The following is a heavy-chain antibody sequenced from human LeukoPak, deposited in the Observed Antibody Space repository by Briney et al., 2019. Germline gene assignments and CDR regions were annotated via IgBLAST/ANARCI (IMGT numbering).Heavy chain of an antibody. Sequence: PGGSLRLSCAASGFTVSSNYMSWVRQAPGKGLEWVSVIYSGGSTYYADSVKGRFTISRDNSKNTLYLQMNSLRAEDTAVYYCAREGITMVRGVIMDWFDPWGQGTLVTVSS. CDR2: IYSGGST. J-gene: IGHJ5*02. V-gene: IGHV3-66*01. CDR3: AREGITMVRGVIMDWFDP. D-gene: IGHD3-10*01. CDR1: GFTVSSNY.